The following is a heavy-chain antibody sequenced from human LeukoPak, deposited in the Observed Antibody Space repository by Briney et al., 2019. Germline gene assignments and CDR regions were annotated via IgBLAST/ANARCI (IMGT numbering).Heavy chain of an antibody. J-gene: IGHJ4*02. CDR3: ARETDGGSYGALGY. CDR1: GYIFNSYG. CDR2: ISAYNGNT. Sequence: GASVKVSCKASGYIFNSYGISWVRQAPGQGLEWMGWISAYNGNTNYAQKFQGRVTVTTDTSTSTAYMELSSLRSEDTAVYYCARETDGGSYGALGYWGQGTLVTVSS. D-gene: IGHD1-26*01. V-gene: IGHV1-18*01.